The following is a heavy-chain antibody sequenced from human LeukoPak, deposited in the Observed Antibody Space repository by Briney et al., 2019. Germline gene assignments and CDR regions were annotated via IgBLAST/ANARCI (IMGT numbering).Heavy chain of an antibody. J-gene: IGHJ4*02. CDR2: ISDDGRSK. V-gene: IGHV3-30*18. CDR1: GFSSISYG. D-gene: IGHD4-17*01. CDR3: AKRPSDYGDYVSYFDF. Sequence: PGGSLRLSCAASGFSSISYGMHWVRQAPGKGLEWVGVISDDGRSKDYADSVKGRFTISRDNSKDTLYLQMDGLRDEDTAVYYCAKRPSDYGDYVSYFDFWGQGTLVTVSS.